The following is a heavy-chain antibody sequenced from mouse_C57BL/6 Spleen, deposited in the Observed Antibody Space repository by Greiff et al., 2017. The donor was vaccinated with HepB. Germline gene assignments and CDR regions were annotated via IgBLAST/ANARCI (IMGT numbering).Heavy chain of an antibody. CDR3: ARSGGNYVNAMDY. V-gene: IGHV1-82*01. CDR2: IYPGDGDT. J-gene: IGHJ4*01. D-gene: IGHD2-1*01. CDR1: GYAFSSSW. Sequence: VQLVESGPELVKPGASVKISCKASGYAFSSSWMNWVKQRPGKGLEWIGRIYPGDGDTNYNGKFKGKATLTADKSSSTAYMQLSSLTSEDSAVYFCARSGGNYVNAMDYWGQGTSVTVSS.